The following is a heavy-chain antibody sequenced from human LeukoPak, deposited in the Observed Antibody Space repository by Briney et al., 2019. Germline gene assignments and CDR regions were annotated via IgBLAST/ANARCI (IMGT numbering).Heavy chain of an antibody. V-gene: IGHV4-59*05. Sequence: SETLSLTCTVSGASISPYYWSWIRQPAGKGLEWIGRIYNSGYTNYNPSLKSRVTISVDTSKNQFSLKLSSVTAADTAVYYCARHPPRTDYYYYYMDVWGKGTTVTVSS. CDR2: IYNSGYT. J-gene: IGHJ6*03. CDR3: ARHPPRTDYYYYYMDV. D-gene: IGHD2-2*01. CDR1: GASISPYY.